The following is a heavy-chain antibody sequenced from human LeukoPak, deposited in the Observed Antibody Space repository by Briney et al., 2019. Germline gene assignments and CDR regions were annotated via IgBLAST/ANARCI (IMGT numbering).Heavy chain of an antibody. CDR3: ARNYYDSSGYPNFDY. Sequence: ASVNVSCKAPGYTFTSYYMHWVRQAPGQGLEWMGIINPSGGSTSYAQKFQGRVTMTRDTSTSTVYMELSSPRSEDTAVYYCARNYYDSSGYPNFDYWGQGTLVTVSS. D-gene: IGHD3-22*01. V-gene: IGHV1-46*01. CDR1: GYTFTSYY. CDR2: INPSGGST. J-gene: IGHJ4*02.